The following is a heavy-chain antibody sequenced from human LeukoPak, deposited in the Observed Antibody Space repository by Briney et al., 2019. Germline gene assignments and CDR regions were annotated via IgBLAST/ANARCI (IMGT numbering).Heavy chain of an antibody. V-gene: IGHV4-34*01. CDR1: GGSFSGYY. CDR2: INHSGST. Sequence: SETLSLTCAVYGGSFSGYYWSWIRQPPGKGLEWIGEINHSGSTNYNPSLKSRVTISVDTSKNQFSLKLSSVTAADTAVYYCARSAPGRFYYGSGSYFPYYYYYMDVWGKGTTVTISS. J-gene: IGHJ6*03. CDR3: ARSAPGRFYYGSGSYFPYYYYYMDV. D-gene: IGHD3-10*01.